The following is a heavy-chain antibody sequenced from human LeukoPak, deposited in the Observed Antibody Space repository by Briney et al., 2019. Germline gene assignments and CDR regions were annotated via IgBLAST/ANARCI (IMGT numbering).Heavy chain of an antibody. J-gene: IGHJ4*02. CDR1: GGSFSGYY. V-gene: IGHV4-34*01. CDR2: INHSGST. CDR3: ARATYYDFWSGYGFCYFDY. Sequence: PSETLSLTCAVYGGSFSGYYWSWIRQPPGKGLEWMGEINHSGSTNYNPSLKSRVTISVDTSKNQFSLKLSSVTAADTAVYYCARATYYDFWSGYGFCYFDYWGQGTLVTVSS. D-gene: IGHD3-3*01.